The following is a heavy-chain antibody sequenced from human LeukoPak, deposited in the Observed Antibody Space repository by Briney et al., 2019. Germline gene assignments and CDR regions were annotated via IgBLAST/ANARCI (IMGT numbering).Heavy chain of an antibody. D-gene: IGHD2-2*03. J-gene: IGHJ3*02. CDR2: ISTYNGNT. CDR1: GYTFISYG. V-gene: IGHV1-18*01. CDR3: ARDWIWRHTRHDAFDI. Sequence: GASVKVSCKTSGYTFISYGISWVRQAPGQGLEWMGSISTYNGNTNYAQKFQGRVTMTTDTSASTAYMEVRGLRSDDTAVYYCARDWIWRHTRHDAFDIWGQGTMVTVSS.